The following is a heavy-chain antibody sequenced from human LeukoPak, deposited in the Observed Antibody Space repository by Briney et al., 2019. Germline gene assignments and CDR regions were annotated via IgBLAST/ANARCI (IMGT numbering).Heavy chain of an antibody. Sequence: GGSLRLSCAASGFTFSSYAMSWVRQAPGEGLEWVSYISTGSSTTYYADSVKGRFTISRDNVENPLYLQMNSLRDEDTAMYYCARVAAGYSVNYFDYWGQGTLVTVSS. CDR3: ARVAAGYSVNYFDY. J-gene: IGHJ4*02. V-gene: IGHV3-48*02. CDR2: ISTGSSTT. D-gene: IGHD4-23*01. CDR1: GFTFSSYA.